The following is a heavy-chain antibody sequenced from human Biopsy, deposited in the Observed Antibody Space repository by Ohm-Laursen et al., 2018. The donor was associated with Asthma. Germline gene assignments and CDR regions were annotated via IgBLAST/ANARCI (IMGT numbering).Heavy chain of an antibody. D-gene: IGHD3-22*01. V-gene: IGHV3-53*01. CDR1: GFAVSRDH. J-gene: IGHJ4*02. CDR2: IYSGGTS. CDR3: ARGDSSNWSHYYFDY. Sequence: SLRLSCAASGFAVSRDHMFWVRQAPGKGLAWVSVIYSGGTSHTADSVRGRFTIPRDYSKNTLYLQMHSLRAEDTAVYYCARGDSSNWSHYYFDYWGQGTLVTVSS.